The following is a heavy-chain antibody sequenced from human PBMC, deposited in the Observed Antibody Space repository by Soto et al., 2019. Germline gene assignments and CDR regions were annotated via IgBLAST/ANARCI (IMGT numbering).Heavy chain of an antibody. J-gene: IGHJ3*02. CDR3: AKAIRAYSYGWEAFDI. Sequence: EVQVLESGGGLVQPGGSLRLSCAASGFTFSSYAMSWVRQAPGKGLEWVSAISGSGGSTYYADSVKSRFTISRDNSKNTLYLQVNSLTAEDTAVYFCAKAIRAYSYGWEAFDIWGQGTMVTVSS. D-gene: IGHD5-18*01. CDR1: GFTFSSYA. V-gene: IGHV3-23*01. CDR2: ISGSGGST.